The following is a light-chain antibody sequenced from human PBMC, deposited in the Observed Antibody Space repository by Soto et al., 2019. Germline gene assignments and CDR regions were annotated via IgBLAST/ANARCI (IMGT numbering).Light chain of an antibody. CDR2: ANN. Sequence: QSVLTQPPSVSGTPGQRVSIYCSGSRSNIGINAVDWYHQLPGTAPKVLIYANNQRPSGVPDRFSGSKSGTSASLAINGLQSDDEAHYYCAAWDDSLNGLVFGGGTKLTVL. V-gene: IGLV1-44*01. J-gene: IGLJ2*01. CDR1: RSNIGINA. CDR3: AAWDDSLNGLV.